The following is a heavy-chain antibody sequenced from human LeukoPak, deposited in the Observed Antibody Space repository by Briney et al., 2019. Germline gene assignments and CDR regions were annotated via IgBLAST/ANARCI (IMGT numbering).Heavy chain of an antibody. CDR3: ARGGGNQDDFDY. CDR2: IYYSWSI. D-gene: IGHD4-23*01. Sequence: PSQTLSLTCTVSGGSISSGDYYWSWIRQPPGKGLEWIGYIYYSWSIYYHPSLKSRVTISVDTSKNQFSLKVRSVTAADTAVYYCARGGGNQDDFDYWGQGTLVTVSS. V-gene: IGHV4-30-4*01. CDR1: GGSISSGDYY. J-gene: IGHJ4*02.